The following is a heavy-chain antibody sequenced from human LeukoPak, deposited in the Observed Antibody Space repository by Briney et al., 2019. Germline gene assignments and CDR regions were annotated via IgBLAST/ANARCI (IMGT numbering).Heavy chain of an antibody. Sequence: GGSLRLSCAASGFTFSIHGMNWVRQTPGKGLEWVAYIINSGGTIYFVGSVRGGFIHPLDNQKHSLYLKMNSLRDEDTAVYYCARVGRGLYSMDVWGQGTTVTVSS. CDR2: IINSGGTI. V-gene: IGHV3-48*02. CDR1: GFTFSIHG. J-gene: IGHJ6*02. D-gene: IGHD3-10*01. CDR3: ARVGRGLYSMDV.